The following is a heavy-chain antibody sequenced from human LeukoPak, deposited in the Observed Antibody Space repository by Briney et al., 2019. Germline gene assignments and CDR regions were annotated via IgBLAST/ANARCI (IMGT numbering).Heavy chain of an antibody. V-gene: IGHV4-59*01. CDR2: IYYSRST. Sequence: SETLSLTCTVSGGSISSYYWSWIRQPPGKGLEWIGYIYYSRSTNYNPSLKSRVTISVDTSKNQFSLKLSSVTAADTAVYYCARELYDSSGFDYWGQGTLVIVSS. CDR3: ARELYDSSGFDY. CDR1: GGSISSYY. J-gene: IGHJ4*02. D-gene: IGHD3-22*01.